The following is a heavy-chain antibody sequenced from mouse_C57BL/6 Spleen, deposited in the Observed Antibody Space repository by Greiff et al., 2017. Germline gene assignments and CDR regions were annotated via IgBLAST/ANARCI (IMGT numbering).Heavy chain of an antibody. CDR3: AIVTTVVATGGYFGY. CDR2: IYPGDGDT. V-gene: IGHV1-82*01. D-gene: IGHD1-1*01. CDR1: GYAFSSSW. Sequence: QVQLKESGPELVKPGASVKISCTASGYAFSSSWMNWVKQRPGKGLEWIGRIYPGDGDTNYNGKFKGKATLTADKSSSTAYMQLSSLTSEDSAVYFCAIVTTVVATGGYFGYWGKGTTLTVSS. J-gene: IGHJ2*01.